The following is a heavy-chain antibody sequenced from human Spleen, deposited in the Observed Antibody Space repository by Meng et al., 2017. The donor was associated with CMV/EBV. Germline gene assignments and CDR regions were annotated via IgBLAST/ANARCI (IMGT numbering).Heavy chain of an antibody. Sequence: SETLSLTCTVSRDSMSSYGYNWSWIRQPPGEGLEWIGYIHSTGSTYYNPSLKGRIAISIDTSRNQFSLELTSVTAADTAIYYCARVGDPSVPYYFDFWGPGTLVTVSS. CDR1: RDSMSSYGYN. J-gene: IGHJ4*02. CDR3: ARVGDPSVPYYFDF. CDR2: IHSTGST. V-gene: IGHV4-30-4*08. D-gene: IGHD3-16*01.